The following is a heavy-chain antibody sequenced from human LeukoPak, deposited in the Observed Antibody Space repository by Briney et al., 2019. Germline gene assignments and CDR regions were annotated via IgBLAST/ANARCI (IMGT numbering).Heavy chain of an antibody. CDR1: GASISSSTSY. J-gene: IGHJ4*02. V-gene: IGHV4-39*01. CDR3: ARHLRSAGGPGGVDY. CDR2: RYYGGST. D-gene: IGHD2-15*01. Sequence: SETLSLTCSVSGASISSSTSYWGWIRQPPGKGLEWIGVRYYGGSTYYNPSLRSRVTISVDTSKNQFSLKLSSLTAADTAVYYCARHLRSAGGPGGVDYWGQGTLVTVSS.